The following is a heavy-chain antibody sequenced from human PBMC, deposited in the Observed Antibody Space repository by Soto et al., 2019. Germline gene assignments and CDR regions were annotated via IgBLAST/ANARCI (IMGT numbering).Heavy chain of an antibody. V-gene: IGHV3-53*01. CDR1: GFTVSSNY. J-gene: IGHJ6*02. D-gene: IGHD3-22*01. Sequence: GGSLRLSCAASGFTVSSNYMSWVRQAPGKGLEWVSVIYSGGSTYYADSVKGRFTISRDNSKNTLYIQMNSLRAEDTAVYYCARADSSGYYYHGYYYGMDVWGQGTTVTVSS. CDR2: IYSGGST. CDR3: ARADSSGYYYHGYYYGMDV.